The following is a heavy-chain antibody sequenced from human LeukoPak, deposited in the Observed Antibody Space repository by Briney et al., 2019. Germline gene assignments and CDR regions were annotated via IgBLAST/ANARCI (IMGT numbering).Heavy chain of an antibody. Sequence: GGSLRLSCAASGFTFSIYATSWVRQAPGKGLEWVSAISGSGGSTYYADSVKGRFTISRDNSKNTLYLQMNSLRAEDTAVYYCARGNYDFWSGPSLGYYYYYSMDVWGQGTTVTVSS. CDR3: ARGNYDFWSGPSLGYYYYYSMDV. CDR2: ISGSGGST. D-gene: IGHD3-3*01. J-gene: IGHJ6*02. V-gene: IGHV3-23*01. CDR1: GFTFSIYA.